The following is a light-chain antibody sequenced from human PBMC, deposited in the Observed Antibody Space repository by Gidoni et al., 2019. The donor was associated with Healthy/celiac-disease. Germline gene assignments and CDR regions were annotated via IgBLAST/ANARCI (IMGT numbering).Light chain of an antibody. CDR1: QSISSY. CDR2: AAS. J-gene: IGKJ1*01. CDR3: QQSYSTPRA. Sequence: IQISHSPSSLSASVGDRVTITCRASQSISSYLNWYQQKPGKAPKLLIYAASSLQSGIPSRFSGSGSGTDFTLTISSLQPEDFAIYYCQQSYSTPRAFGQGTKVEIK. V-gene: IGKV1-39*01.